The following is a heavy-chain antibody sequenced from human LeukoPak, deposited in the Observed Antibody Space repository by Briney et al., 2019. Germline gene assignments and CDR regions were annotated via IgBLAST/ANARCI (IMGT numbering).Heavy chain of an antibody. J-gene: IGHJ4*02. CDR2: IYSGGST. CDR1: EFSFGSNY. D-gene: IGHD3-10*01. CDR3: AKDPRAYGSGSSFDY. V-gene: IGHV3-66*01. Sequence: GGSLRLSCAASEFSFGSNYMTWVRQAPGKGLEWVSLIYSGGSTYYSDSVKGRFTTSRDNSKNKLYLQMNSLRAEDTAVYYCAKDPRAYGSGSSFDYWGQGTLVTVSS.